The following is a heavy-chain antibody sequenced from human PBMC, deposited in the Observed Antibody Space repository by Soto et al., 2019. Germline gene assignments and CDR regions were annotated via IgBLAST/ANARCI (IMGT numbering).Heavy chain of an antibody. Sequence: KAXETLSLTCTVSGYSINTGAYYWTWIRQSPGKGLEWIGCIYNNGGTDYSPSLESRVSISMDTSKNQFSLSLTSVTAADTAIYYCARGLTEWSNDYWGQGALVTVSS. CDR3: ARGLTEWSNDY. J-gene: IGHJ4*02. CDR2: IYNNGGT. V-gene: IGHV4-31*03. D-gene: IGHD3-3*01. CDR1: GYSINTGAYY.